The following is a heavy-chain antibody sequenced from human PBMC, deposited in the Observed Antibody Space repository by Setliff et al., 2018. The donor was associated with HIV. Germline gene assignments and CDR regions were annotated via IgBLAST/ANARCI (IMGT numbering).Heavy chain of an antibody. Sequence: SETLSLTCTVSGISISSSDYHWGWIRQPPGKGLEWIGSIYYSGSTYYSPSLKSRVTISVDTSKNQFSLELNFVTAADTAVYYCARLSWDVDDWGRGTLVTVSS. V-gene: IGHV4-39*01. CDR3: ARLSWDVDD. CDR2: IYYSGST. D-gene: IGHD1-26*01. J-gene: IGHJ4*01. CDR1: GISISSSDYH.